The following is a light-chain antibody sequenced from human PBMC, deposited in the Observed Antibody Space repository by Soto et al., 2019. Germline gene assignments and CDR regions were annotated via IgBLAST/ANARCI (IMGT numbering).Light chain of an antibody. V-gene: IGKV1-39*01. CDR3: QQSYNSPPIT. Sequence: DIQMTQSPSTLSGSVGDRVTITCRAGQNIFSSLNWYQQKPGKAPKLLIYAASSSQSGVPSRFSGIGSGTDFTLTITSLQPEDFATYYCQQSYNSPPITFGQGTRLEIK. CDR1: QNIFSS. J-gene: IGKJ5*01. CDR2: AAS.